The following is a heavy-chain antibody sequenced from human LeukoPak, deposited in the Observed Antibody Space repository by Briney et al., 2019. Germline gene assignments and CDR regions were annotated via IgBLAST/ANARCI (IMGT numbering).Heavy chain of an antibody. D-gene: IGHD6-19*01. V-gene: IGHV3-23*01. CDR3: AKDPSRGWYVLRVYYSDY. CDR1: GFTFSSYA. Sequence: GGSLRLSCAASGFTFSSYAMSWVRQAPGKGLEWVSAISGSGGSTYYADSVKGRFTISRDNSKNTLYLQMNSLRAEDTAVYYCAKDPSRGWYVLRVYYSDYWGQGTLVTVSS. CDR2: ISGSGGST. J-gene: IGHJ4*02.